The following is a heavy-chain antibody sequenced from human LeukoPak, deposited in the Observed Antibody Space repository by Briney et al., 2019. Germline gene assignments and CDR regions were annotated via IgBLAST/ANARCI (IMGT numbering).Heavy chain of an antibody. CDR3: AGQRRVTGPNWFGP. CDR1: GGSISSSHYY. J-gene: IGHJ5*02. CDR2: IYYSGNT. Sequence: PSETLSLTCTVSGGSISSSHYYWGWVRQPPGKGLEWIGSIYYSGNTYYNLSLKSRVTMSVDTSMNQFSLKLNSVTAADTAVYYCAGQRRVTGPNWFGPWGQGTLVTVSS. D-gene: IGHD2-8*01. V-gene: IGHV4-39*01.